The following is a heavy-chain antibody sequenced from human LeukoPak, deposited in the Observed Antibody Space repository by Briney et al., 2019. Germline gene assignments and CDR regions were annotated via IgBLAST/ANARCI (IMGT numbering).Heavy chain of an antibody. D-gene: IGHD3-10*01. J-gene: IGHJ4*02. CDR2: ISGSGGST. V-gene: IGHV3-23*01. CDR3: AKDQLWFGELFPYDY. CDR1: ELTLSTYA. Sequence: PGGSLRLSCAASELTLSTYAMSWVRQAPGKGLEWVSSISGSGGSTYYGEAVKGRFTISRDNSKNTLYLQMNSLRAEDTAVYYCAKDQLWFGELFPYDYWGQGTLVTVSS.